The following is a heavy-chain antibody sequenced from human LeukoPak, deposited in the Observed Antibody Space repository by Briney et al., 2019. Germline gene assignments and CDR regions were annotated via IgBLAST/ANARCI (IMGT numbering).Heavy chain of an antibody. D-gene: IGHD3-22*01. Sequence: GGSLRLSCAASGFIVSSSYMNWVRQAPGKGLEWVSVLYSDGTTYYTDSVKGRFTISRDNSKNTLYLQMNSLRAGDAAVYYCARGGGYYGIDYWGQGTLVTVSS. CDR2: LYSDGTT. CDR1: GFIVSSSY. CDR3: ARGGGYYGIDY. J-gene: IGHJ4*02. V-gene: IGHV3-53*01.